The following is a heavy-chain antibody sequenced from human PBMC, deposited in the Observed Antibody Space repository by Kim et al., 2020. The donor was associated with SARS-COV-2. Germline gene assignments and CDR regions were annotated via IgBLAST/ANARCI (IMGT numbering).Heavy chain of an antibody. Sequence: GGSLRLSCAASGFTFSSYAMHWVRQAPGKGLEWVAVISYDGSNKYYADSVKGRFTISRDNSKNTLYLQMNSLRAEDTAVYYCAREFRWLAKVSGGMDVWGQGTTVTVSS. V-gene: IGHV3-30*04. J-gene: IGHJ6*02. CDR1: GFTFSSYA. D-gene: IGHD6-19*01. CDR3: AREFRWLAKVSGGMDV. CDR2: ISYDGSNK.